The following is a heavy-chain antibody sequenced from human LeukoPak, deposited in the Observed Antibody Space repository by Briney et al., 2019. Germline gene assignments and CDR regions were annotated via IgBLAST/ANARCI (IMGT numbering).Heavy chain of an antibody. CDR1: GFPFSSYS. CDR2: ISSSRISI. D-gene: IGHD1-26*01. V-gene: IGHV3-21*01. J-gene: IGHJ4*02. CDR3: ARFETSGSRSVDY. Sequence: KPGGSLRLSCPASGFPFSSYSMNWARQAPGKGLEWFSSISSSRISIFYADPGKGRLTISKDNDKNSLYLQINSLRAEDTAVYYCARFETSGSRSVDYWGQGTLVTVSS.